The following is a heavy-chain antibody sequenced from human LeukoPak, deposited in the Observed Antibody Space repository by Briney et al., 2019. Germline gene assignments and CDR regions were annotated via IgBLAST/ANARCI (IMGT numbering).Heavy chain of an antibody. Sequence: ASMKVSCKTSGYIFTSYTISWVRQAPGQGPEWMGWIGAYNGNTNYAQKLQGRITMTTDTSTNTAYMELRSLRSDDTAVYYCARDAEGTSDYRGQGTLVTVSS. CDR2: IGAYNGNT. CDR1: GYIFTSYT. V-gene: IGHV1-18*01. CDR3: ARDAEGTSDY. J-gene: IGHJ4*02. D-gene: IGHD3-10*01.